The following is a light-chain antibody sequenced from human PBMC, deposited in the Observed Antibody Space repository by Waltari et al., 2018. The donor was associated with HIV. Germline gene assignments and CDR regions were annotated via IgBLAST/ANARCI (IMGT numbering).Light chain of an antibody. CDR1: RNIRNW. CDR2: KVS. V-gene: IGKV1-5*03. J-gene: IGKJ1*01. CDR3: QQFNYFWT. Sequence: DIQMPQSPSPLSESVGDSVTITCRASRNIRNWLAWYQQKPGKAPKLLIYKVSTLESGVPSRFSGSGSGTEFTLTISGLQPDDSATYYCQQFNYFWTFGQGTKVEIK.